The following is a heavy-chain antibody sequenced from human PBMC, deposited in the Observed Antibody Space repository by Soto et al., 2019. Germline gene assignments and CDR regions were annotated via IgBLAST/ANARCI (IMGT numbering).Heavy chain of an antibody. V-gene: IGHV3-74*03. CDR1: GFTFNKYW. CDR2: INPDGSLS. CDR3: VRDPMYFYDSSGYYDY. J-gene: IGHJ4*02. Sequence: PGGSLRLSCAASGFTFNKYWMYWVRQAPGKGLVWVSRINPDGSLSTHADSVKGRFTISRDNAKNTLYLQMNSLRAEDTAVYYCVRDPMYFYDSSGYYDYWGQGTLVTVSS. D-gene: IGHD3-22*01.